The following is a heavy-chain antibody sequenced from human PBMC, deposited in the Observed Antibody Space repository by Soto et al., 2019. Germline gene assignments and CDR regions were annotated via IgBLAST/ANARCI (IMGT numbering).Heavy chain of an antibody. D-gene: IGHD3-9*01. Sequence: VKVSCKASGGTFSSYAISWVRQAPGQGLEWMGGIIPIFGTANYAQKFQGRVTITADESTSTAYMELSSLRSEDTAVYYCATQTYLRYFGPLYAFDIWGQGTMVTVSS. J-gene: IGHJ3*02. CDR2: IIPIFGTA. CDR1: GGTFSSYA. CDR3: ATQTYLRYFGPLYAFDI. V-gene: IGHV1-69*13.